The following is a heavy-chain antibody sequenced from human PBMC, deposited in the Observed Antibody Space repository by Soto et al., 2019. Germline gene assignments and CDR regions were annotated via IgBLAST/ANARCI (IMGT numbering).Heavy chain of an antibody. CDR1: GGSISSSSYY. Sequence: XETLSLTCTVSGGSISSSSYYWGWIRQPPGKGLEWIGSIYYSGSTYYNPSLKSRVTISVDTSKNQFSLKLSSVTAADTAVYYCASNGPFRGSYRYNYCGQGTLVTVSS. D-gene: IGHD3-16*02. CDR3: ASNGPFRGSYRYNY. CDR2: IYYSGST. J-gene: IGHJ4*02. V-gene: IGHV4-39*01.